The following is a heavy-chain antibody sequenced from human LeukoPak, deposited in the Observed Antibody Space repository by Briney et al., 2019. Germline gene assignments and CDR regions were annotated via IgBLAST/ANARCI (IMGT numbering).Heavy chain of an antibody. Sequence: GGSLRLSCAASGFTVSSNYMSWVRQAPGKGLEWVSVIYSGGSTYYADSVKGRFTISRDNSKNTLYLQMNSLRAEDTAVYYCARDSGSYADPDYWGQGTLVTVSS. CDR2: IYSGGST. V-gene: IGHV3-66*01. CDR1: GFTVSSNY. CDR3: ARDSGSYADPDY. D-gene: IGHD1-26*01. J-gene: IGHJ4*02.